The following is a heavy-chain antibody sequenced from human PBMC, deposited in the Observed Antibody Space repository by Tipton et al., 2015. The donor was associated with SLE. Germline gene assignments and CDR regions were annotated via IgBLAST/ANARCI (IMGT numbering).Heavy chain of an antibody. D-gene: IGHD3-10*01. Sequence: SLRLSCAASGFTFSDYYMSWIRQAPGKGLEWVSYISSSSSYTNYADSVKGRFTISRDNAKNSLYLQMNSLRAEDTAVYYCARRNGSGLLISAFDIWGQGTMVTVSS. CDR3: ARRNGSGLLISAFDI. CDR1: GFTFSDYY. CDR2: ISSSSSYT. J-gene: IGHJ3*02. V-gene: IGHV3-11*06.